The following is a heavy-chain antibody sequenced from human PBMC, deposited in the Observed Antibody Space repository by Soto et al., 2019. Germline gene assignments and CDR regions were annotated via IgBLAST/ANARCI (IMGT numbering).Heavy chain of an antibody. D-gene: IGHD1-26*01. CDR1: GFIFSSFN. CDR2: MSITGDR. V-gene: IGHV3-48*02. CDR3: VRDHMWAFDY. Sequence: GGSLRLSCAASGFIFSSFNMNWIRQAPGRGLEFVSYMSITGDRYYADSVRGRFTVSRDNAENSLFLQMNSLGDEDTAVYCCVRDHMWAFDYWGQGILVTVSS. J-gene: IGHJ4*02.